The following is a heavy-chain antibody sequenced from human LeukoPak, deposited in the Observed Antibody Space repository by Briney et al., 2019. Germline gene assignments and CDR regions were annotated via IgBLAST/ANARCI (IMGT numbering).Heavy chain of an antibody. J-gene: IGHJ4*02. CDR3: ARVADYDILTGYDY. CDR2: INHSGRT. D-gene: IGHD3-9*01. V-gene: IGHV4-34*01. CDR1: GGSFSGYY. Sequence: PSETLSRNCAGYGGSFSGYYWSWIRQAPGKGREWSGEINHSGRTNYNPSLKSRVTISVATSKTQFSLKLSSVTAAATAVYYCARVADYDILTGYDYWGQGTLVTVSS.